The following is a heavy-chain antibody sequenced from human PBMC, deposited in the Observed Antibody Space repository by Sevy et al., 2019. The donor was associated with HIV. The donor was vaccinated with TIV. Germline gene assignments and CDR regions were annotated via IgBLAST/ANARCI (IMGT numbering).Heavy chain of an antibody. CDR2: ISYDGSNK. Sequence: GGFLRLSCAASGFTFSSYAMHWVRQAPGKGLEWVAVISYDGSNKYYADSVKGRFTISRDNSKNTLYLQMNSLRAEDTAVYYCARDYGGYSYGLDVWGQGTTVTVSS. CDR3: ARDYGGYSYGLDV. V-gene: IGHV3-30-3*01. D-gene: IGHD5-18*01. J-gene: IGHJ6*02. CDR1: GFTFSSYA.